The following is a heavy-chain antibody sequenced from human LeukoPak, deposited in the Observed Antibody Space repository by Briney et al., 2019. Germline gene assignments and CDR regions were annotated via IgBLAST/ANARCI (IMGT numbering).Heavy chain of an antibody. CDR1: GGTFSSYA. CDR3: ARENDMGYCSGGRCYKGYNAMDV. CDR2: IIPIFGTA. V-gene: IGHV1-69*01. Sequence: GSSVKVSCKASGGTFSSYAISWVRQAPGQGLEWMGGIIPIFGTANYAQKFQGRVTITADESTSTAYMELSSLRSEDTAVYYCARENDMGYCSGGRCYKGYNAMDVWGQGTTVTVSS. D-gene: IGHD2-15*01. J-gene: IGHJ6*02.